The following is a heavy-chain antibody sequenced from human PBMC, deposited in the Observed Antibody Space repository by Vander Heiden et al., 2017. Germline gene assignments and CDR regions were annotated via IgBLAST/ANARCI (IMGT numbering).Heavy chain of an antibody. V-gene: IGHV1-8*01. CDR3: ARGSALLGFGELFRKGYYYGMDV. CDR2: MNPNSGNT. CDR1: GYTFTSYD. D-gene: IGHD3-10*01. Sequence: QVQLVQSGAEVKKPGASVKVSCKASGYTFTSYDINWVRQATGQGLEWMGWMNPNSGNTGYAQKFQGRVTMTRNTSISTAYMELSSLRSEDTAVYYCARGSALLGFGELFRKGYYYGMDVWGQGTTGTVSS. J-gene: IGHJ6*02.